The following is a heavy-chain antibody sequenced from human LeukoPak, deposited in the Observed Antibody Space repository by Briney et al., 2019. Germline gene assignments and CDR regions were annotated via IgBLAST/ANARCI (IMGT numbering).Heavy chain of an antibody. V-gene: IGHV3-23*01. D-gene: IGHD3-3*01. Sequence: PGGSLRLSCAASRFYITSFAMAWVRQAPGKGLEWVSAISGSGETTYYTESVKGRFIISRDNSNQILSLQMNSLRADDTAVYYCAKFGGDFWSGFDTINGMDVWGQGSVVNVS. CDR2: ISGSGETT. CDR1: RFYITSFA. CDR3: AKFGGDFWSGFDTINGMDV. J-gene: IGHJ6*02.